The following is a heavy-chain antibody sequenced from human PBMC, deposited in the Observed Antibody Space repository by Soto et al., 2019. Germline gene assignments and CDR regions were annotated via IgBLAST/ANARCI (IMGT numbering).Heavy chain of an antibody. Sequence: SETLSLTCAVYGGSFSGYYWIWIRQPPGKGLEWIGEINHSGSTNYNPSLKSRVTISVDTSKNQFSLKLSSVTAADTAVYYCARAYGSAYYYYYGMDVWGQGTTVTVSS. D-gene: IGHD3-10*01. J-gene: IGHJ6*02. CDR3: ARAYGSAYYYYYGMDV. CDR1: GGSFSGYY. CDR2: INHSGST. V-gene: IGHV4-34*01.